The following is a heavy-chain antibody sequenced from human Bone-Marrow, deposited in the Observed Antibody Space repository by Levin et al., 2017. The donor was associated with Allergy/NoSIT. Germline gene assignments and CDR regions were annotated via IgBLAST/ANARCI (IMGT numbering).Heavy chain of an antibody. CDR1: GNTFTGDY. CDR3: ARRPSSYCNSTTCYEADY. Sequence: PGASVKVSCKASGNTFTGDYIHWVRQAPGQGPEWMGRINPKNGATNFAQKFQGRVTLTRDTSISTAYMELSRLRSDDTALYYCARRPSSYCNSTTCYEADYWGQGTRVTVSS. V-gene: IGHV1-2*06. J-gene: IGHJ1*01. D-gene: IGHD2/OR15-2a*01. CDR2: INPKNGAT.